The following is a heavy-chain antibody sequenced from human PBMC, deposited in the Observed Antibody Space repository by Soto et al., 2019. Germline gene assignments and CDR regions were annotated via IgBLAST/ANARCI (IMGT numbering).Heavy chain of an antibody. CDR2: IYYSGST. J-gene: IGHJ4*02. CDR3: ARGHITMVRGVIIGGSYYFDY. CDR1: GGSISSGGYY. D-gene: IGHD3-10*01. Sequence: QVQLQESGPGLVKPSQTLSLTCTVSGGSISSGGYYWSWIRQHPGKGLEWIGYIYYSGSTYYNPSLMSRVTISVDTSKNQFSLKLSSVTAADTAVYYCARGHITMVRGVIIGGSYYFDYWGQGTLVTVSS. V-gene: IGHV4-31*03.